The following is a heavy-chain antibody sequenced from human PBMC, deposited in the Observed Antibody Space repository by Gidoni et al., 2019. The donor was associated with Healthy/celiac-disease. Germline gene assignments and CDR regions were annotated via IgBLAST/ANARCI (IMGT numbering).Heavy chain of an antibody. CDR1: GGSISSGSYY. CDR2: IYTSGST. CDR3: ARVAVYNRFDP. V-gene: IGHV4-61*02. Sequence: QVQLQESGPGLVKPSQTLSLTCTFSGGSISSGSYYWSWIRQPAGKGLEWIGRIYTSGSTNYNPSLKSRVTITVDTSKSQFSLKLSSVTAADTAVYYCARVAVYNRFDPWGQGTLVTVSS. J-gene: IGHJ5*02.